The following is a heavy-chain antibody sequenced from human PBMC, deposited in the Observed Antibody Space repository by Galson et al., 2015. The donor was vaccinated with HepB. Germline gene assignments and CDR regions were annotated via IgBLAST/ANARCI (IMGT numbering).Heavy chain of an antibody. Sequence: SLRLSCAASGFTFSSYSMNWVRQAPGKGLEWVSYISSSSSTIYYADSVKGRFTISRDNAKNSLYLQMNSLRAEDTAVYYCARDTRYCSSTSCYTGYWGQGTLVTVSS. CDR1: GFTFSSYS. CDR3: ARDTRYCSSTSCYTGY. CDR2: ISSSSSTI. J-gene: IGHJ4*02. V-gene: IGHV3-48*01. D-gene: IGHD2-2*02.